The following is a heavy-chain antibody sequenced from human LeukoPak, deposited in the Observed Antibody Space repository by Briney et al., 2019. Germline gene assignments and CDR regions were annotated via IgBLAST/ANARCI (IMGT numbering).Heavy chain of an antibody. J-gene: IGHJ5*02. V-gene: IGHV4-34*01. CDR1: GGSFSGYY. CDR2: INHSGST. Sequence: SETLSLTCAVYGGSFSGYYWSWIRQPPGKGLEWIGEINHSGSTNYNPSLKSRVTISVDTSKNQFSLKLSSVTAADTAVYYCASFGGGYNWFDPWGQGTLVTVSS. CDR3: ASFGGGYNWFDP. D-gene: IGHD3-10*01.